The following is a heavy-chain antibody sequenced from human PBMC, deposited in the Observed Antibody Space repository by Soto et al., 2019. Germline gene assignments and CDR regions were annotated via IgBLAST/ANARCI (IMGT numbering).Heavy chain of an antibody. CDR1: GYSFTSYW. V-gene: IGHV5-10-1*01. CDR2: IDPSDSYT. Sequence: GESLKISCKGSGYSFTSYWISCVRQMPGKGLEWMGRIDPSDSYTNYSPSFQGHVTISADKSISTAYLQRRSLKASETAMYYCARHAAVSIIRTYYYGMEVWGQGTTLTVSS. CDR3: ARHAAVSIIRTYYYGMEV. D-gene: IGHD3-10*01. J-gene: IGHJ6*02.